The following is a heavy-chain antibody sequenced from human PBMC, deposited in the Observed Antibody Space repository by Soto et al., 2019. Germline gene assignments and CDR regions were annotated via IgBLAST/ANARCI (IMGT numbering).Heavy chain of an antibody. D-gene: IGHD3-10*01. CDR2: ISLSSNTI. CDR1: GFTFSAYS. V-gene: IGHV3-48*02. CDR3: ARGTDYYDSGHVYGVPKVSPNWFDY. Sequence: PGGSLRLSCAASGFTFSAYSMNWVRQAPGRGLEWVSYISLSSNTIYYADSVKGRFTISRDDAKNSLFLQMNSLRDEDTALYYCARGTDYYDSGHVYGVPKVSPNWFDYWGQGTLVTVSS. J-gene: IGHJ5*01.